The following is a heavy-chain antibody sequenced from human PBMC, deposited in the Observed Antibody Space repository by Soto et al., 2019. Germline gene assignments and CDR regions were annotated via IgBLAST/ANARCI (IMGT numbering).Heavy chain of an antibody. CDR3: AGGDIGEFAYYDILTQTMSNYGMDV. Sequence: GGSLRLSCAASGFTFSSYGMHWVRQAPGKGLEWVAVIWYDGSNKYYADSVKGRFTISRDNSKNTLYLQMNSLRAEDTAVYYCAGGDIGEFAYYDILTQTMSNYGMDVWGQGTTVTVSS. J-gene: IGHJ6*02. V-gene: IGHV3-33*01. D-gene: IGHD3-9*01. CDR2: IWYDGSNK. CDR1: GFTFSSYG.